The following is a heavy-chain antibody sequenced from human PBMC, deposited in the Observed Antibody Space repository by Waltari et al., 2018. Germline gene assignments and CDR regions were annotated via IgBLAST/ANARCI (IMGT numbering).Heavy chain of an antibody. CDR1: GFTFSSYA. V-gene: IGHV3-23*01. Sequence: EVQLLESGGGLVQPGGSLRLSCAASGFTFSSYAMSWVRQAPGKGLEWVSAISGSGGSTYDADSVKGRFTISRDNSKNTLYLQMNSLRAEDTAVYYCAKSPPSDCSGGSCLPRAFDIWGQGTMVTVSS. J-gene: IGHJ3*02. CDR2: ISGSGGST. CDR3: AKSPPSDCSGGSCLPRAFDI. D-gene: IGHD2-15*01.